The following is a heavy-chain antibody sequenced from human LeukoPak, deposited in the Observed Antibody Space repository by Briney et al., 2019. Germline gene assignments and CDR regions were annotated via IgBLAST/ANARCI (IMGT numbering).Heavy chain of an antibody. CDR3: AGAQKLPQYYFDY. CDR2: IYYSGST. J-gene: IGHJ4*02. D-gene: IGHD2-15*01. V-gene: IGHV4-59*01. Sequence: PSETLSLTCTVSGGSISSYYWSWIRQPPGKGLEWIGYIYYSGSTNYNPSLKSRVTISVDTSKNQFSLKLSSVTAADTPVYYCAGAQKLPQYYFDYWGQGTLVTVSS. CDR1: GGSISSYY.